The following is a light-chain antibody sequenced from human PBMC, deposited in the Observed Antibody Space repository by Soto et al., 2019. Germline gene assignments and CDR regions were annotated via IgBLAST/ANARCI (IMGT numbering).Light chain of an antibody. J-gene: IGLJ1*01. CDR3: QSDDSSLSGSYV. V-gene: IGLV1-40*01. CDR2: GNN. CDR1: SSNIGAGYD. Sequence: QSVLTQPPSVSGAPGQRVTISCTGSSSNIGAGYDVHWYQRLPGTAPKVLIYGNNNRPSGVPDRFSCSKSGTSASLAITGLQAEDEADYYCQSDDSSLSGSYVFGTGTKVTVL.